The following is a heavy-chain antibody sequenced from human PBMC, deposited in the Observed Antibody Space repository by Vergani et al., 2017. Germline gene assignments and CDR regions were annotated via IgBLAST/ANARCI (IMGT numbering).Heavy chain of an antibody. CDR2: IMPDGSST. D-gene: IGHD2-8*01. CDR1: GFTFSDFW. V-gene: IGHV3-7*01. Sequence: EVLLVESGGGLVQPAESLRLSRTASGFTFSDFWMTSVRPVPGQGLEWVANIMPDGSSTMYADSLRSRFSISRDNAKNSLHLHISTLRVEDTAVYFCAKSGVVGAFETWGKGTMVTVSS. J-gene: IGHJ3*02. CDR3: AKSGVVGAFET.